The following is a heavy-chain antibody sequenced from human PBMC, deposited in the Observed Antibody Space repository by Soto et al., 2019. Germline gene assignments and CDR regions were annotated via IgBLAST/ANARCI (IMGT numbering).Heavy chain of an antibody. CDR3: AKAYWAAATPRWFDP. D-gene: IGHD2-15*01. CDR2: ISYDGSNK. CDR1: GFTFGSYG. J-gene: IGHJ5*02. Sequence: QVQLVESGGGVVQPGRSLRLSCAASGFTFGSYGMHWVRQAPGKGLEWVAVISYDGSNKYYADSVKGRFTISRDNSKNTLYLQMNSLRAEDTAVYYCAKAYWAAATPRWFDPWGQGTLVTVSS. V-gene: IGHV3-30*18.